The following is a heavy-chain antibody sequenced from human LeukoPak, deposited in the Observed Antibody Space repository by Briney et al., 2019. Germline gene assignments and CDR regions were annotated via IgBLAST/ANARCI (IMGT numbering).Heavy chain of an antibody. Sequence: GGSLRLSCSASGFTFSAYAMHWVRQAPGKGLEFVSAISSNGGSTYYTDSGKGRFTISRDNSRNTLYLQMSSLRSEDTAIYSCVPITMVRGDVPDNFDYWGQGTLVTVSS. D-gene: IGHD3-10*01. J-gene: IGHJ4*02. CDR1: GFTFSAYA. V-gene: IGHV3-64D*06. CDR3: VPITMVRGDVPDNFDY. CDR2: ISSNGGST.